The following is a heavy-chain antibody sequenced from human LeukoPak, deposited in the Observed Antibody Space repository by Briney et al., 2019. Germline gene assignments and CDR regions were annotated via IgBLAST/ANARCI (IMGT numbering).Heavy chain of an antibody. CDR3: ARHRSCNTITCYAGAITY. CDR2: IYYSGST. V-gene: IGHV4-39*01. Sequence: KPSETLSLTCTVSGGSISSSSYYWGWIRQPPGKGLEWIGSIYYSGSTDYNPSLKSRVTISVDTSKNQFSLKLSSVTAADTAVYYCARHRSCNTITCYAGAITYWGQGTLVTVSS. D-gene: IGHD2-2*01. J-gene: IGHJ4*02. CDR1: GGSISSSSYY.